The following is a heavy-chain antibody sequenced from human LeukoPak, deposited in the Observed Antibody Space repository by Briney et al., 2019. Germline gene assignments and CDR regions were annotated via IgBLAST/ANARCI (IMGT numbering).Heavy chain of an antibody. D-gene: IGHD3-10*01. V-gene: IGHV4-4*07. CDR3: AREVVITMFRGVNLDNWFDP. CDR2: IYTSGST. Sequence: PSETLSLTCTVSGGSISSYYWSWIRQPAGKGLEWIGRIYTSGSTNYNPSLKSRVTMSVDTSKNQFSLKLSSVTAADTAVYYCAREVVITMFRGVNLDNWFDPWGQGTLVTVSS. CDR1: GGSISSYY. J-gene: IGHJ5*02.